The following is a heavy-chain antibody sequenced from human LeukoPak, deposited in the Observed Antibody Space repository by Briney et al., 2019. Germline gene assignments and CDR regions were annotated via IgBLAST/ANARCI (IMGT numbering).Heavy chain of an antibody. CDR3: ASSYSSGWYYSY. Sequence: GGSLRLSCAASGFTFSSYWMSWVLPAPGKGLEWVANIKQDGSEKYYVDSVKGRFTISRDNAKNSLYLQMNSLRAEDTAVYYCASSYSSGWYYSYWGQGTLVTVSS. CDR2: IKQDGSEK. D-gene: IGHD6-19*01. J-gene: IGHJ4*02. V-gene: IGHV3-7*01. CDR1: GFTFSSYW.